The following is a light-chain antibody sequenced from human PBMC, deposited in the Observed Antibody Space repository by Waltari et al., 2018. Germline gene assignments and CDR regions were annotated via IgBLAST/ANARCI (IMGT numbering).Light chain of an antibody. CDR1: QSLLSSFNSKTY. V-gene: IGKV4-1*01. Sequence: DIVLTQSPDSLAVSLGERATINCKSSQSLLSSFNSKTYIAWYQQKPGQPPKLLINWASARGSGVPERFSGSGSETDFTPTISSLQAEDVAVYYCHHYYIPPLTFGQGTRLEIK. CDR3: HHYYIPPLT. J-gene: IGKJ5*01. CDR2: WAS.